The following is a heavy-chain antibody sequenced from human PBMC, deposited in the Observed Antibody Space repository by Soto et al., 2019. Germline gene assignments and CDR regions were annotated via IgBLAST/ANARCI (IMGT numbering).Heavy chain of an antibody. J-gene: IGHJ4*02. D-gene: IGHD5-12*01. Sequence: QVQLQESGPGLVKPSETLSLTCTVSGGSISSYYWSWIRQPPGKGLEWIGYIYYSGSTNYNPSLKSRVTISVDTSKTQSSLKLSSVTAADTAVYYCARSPPDIVALYYFDYWGQGTLVTVSS. CDR3: ARSPPDIVALYYFDY. V-gene: IGHV4-59*08. CDR1: GGSISSYY. CDR2: IYYSGST.